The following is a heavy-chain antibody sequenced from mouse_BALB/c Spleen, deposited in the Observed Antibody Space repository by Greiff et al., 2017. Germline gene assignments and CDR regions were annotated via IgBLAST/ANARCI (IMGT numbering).Heavy chain of an antibody. CDR1: GFTFSSYA. Sequence: EVKLMESGGGLVKPGGSLKLSCAASGFTFSSYAMSWVRQSPEKRLEWVAEISSGGSYTYYPDTVTGRFTISRDNAKNTLYLEMSSLRSEDTAMYYCARRTTMITSYAMDYWGQGTSVTVSS. V-gene: IGHV5-9-4*01. CDR3: ARRTTMITSYAMDY. D-gene: IGHD2-4*01. CDR2: ISSGGSYT. J-gene: IGHJ4*01.